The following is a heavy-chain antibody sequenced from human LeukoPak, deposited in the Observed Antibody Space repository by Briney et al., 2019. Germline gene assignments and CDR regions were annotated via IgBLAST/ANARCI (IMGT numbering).Heavy chain of an antibody. J-gene: IGHJ4*02. V-gene: IGHV4-39*01. CDR3: ARRPKDIIVVVAARGTFDY. Sequence: SETLSLTCTVSGGSISSSNYYWGWIRQTPGKGLEWIGSIDYSGSTYYNPSLKSRVTISVDTSKNQFSLKLSSVTAADTAVYYCARRPKDIIVVVAARGTFDYWGQGILVTVSS. D-gene: IGHD2-15*01. CDR1: GGSISSSNYY. CDR2: IDYSGST.